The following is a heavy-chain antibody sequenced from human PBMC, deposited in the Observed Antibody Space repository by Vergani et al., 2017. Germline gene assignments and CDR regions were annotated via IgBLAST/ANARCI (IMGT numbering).Heavy chain of an antibody. CDR2: IIPVLGKT. J-gene: IGHJ6*01. Sequence: QVQLVQSGAEVKKPGSSVKVSCKASGATFRSNTISWVRQVPGQGLEWMGRIIPVLGKTKYAQDFQGRLTITADTSTSTAYMELTSLRYQDTAVYYCARDPRGYGGDHEDYYYGMDVWGEGTTVTVSS. V-gene: IGHV1-69*08. CDR3: ARDPRGYGGDHEDYYYGMDV. CDR1: GATFRSNT. D-gene: IGHD2-21*02.